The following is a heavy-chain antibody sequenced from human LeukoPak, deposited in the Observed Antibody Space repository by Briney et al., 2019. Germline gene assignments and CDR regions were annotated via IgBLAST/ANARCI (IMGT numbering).Heavy chain of an antibody. D-gene: IGHD4-17*01. V-gene: IGHV1-18*01. Sequence: ASVKVSCKASGYTFTSYGISWVRQAPGQGLEWMGWISAYNGNTNYAQKLQGRVTMTTDTSTSTAYMELRSLRSDDTAVYYCARDKYRCGDSYYYYGMDVWGKGTTVTVSP. J-gene: IGHJ6*04. CDR1: GYTFTSYG. CDR2: ISAYNGNT. CDR3: ARDKYRCGDSYYYYGMDV.